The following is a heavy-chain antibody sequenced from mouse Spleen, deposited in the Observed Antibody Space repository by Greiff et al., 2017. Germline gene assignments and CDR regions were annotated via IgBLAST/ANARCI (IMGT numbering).Heavy chain of an antibody. J-gene: IGHJ4*01. D-gene: IGHD3-2*02. CDR2: INPNNGGT. CDR3: ARKAYAMDY. CDR1: GYTFTDYN. Sequence: VHVKQSGPELVKPGASVKIPCKASGYTFTDYNMDWVKQSHGKSLEWIGDINPNNGGTIYNQKFKGKATLTVDKSSSTAYMELRSLTSEDTAVYYCARKAYAMDYWGQGTSVTVSS. V-gene: IGHV1-18*01.